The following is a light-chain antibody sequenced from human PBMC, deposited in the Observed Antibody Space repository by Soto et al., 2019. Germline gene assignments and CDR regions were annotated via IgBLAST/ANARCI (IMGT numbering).Light chain of an antibody. CDR3: AAWDDVLTGVI. V-gene: IGLV1-44*01. J-gene: IGLJ2*01. CDR2: SRD. Sequence: QSVLTQPPSASGTPGQRVTISCSGSSSNVGSNTVNRYQHLAGRAPKLLIYSRDQRPSGVPNRFSGSKTGTSASLAISGLQTDHQADSYCAAWDDVLTGVIFGGGTKLTVL. CDR1: SSNVGSNT.